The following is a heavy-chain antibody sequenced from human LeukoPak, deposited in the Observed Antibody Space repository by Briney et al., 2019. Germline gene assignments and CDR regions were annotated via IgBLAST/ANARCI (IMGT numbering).Heavy chain of an antibody. CDR1: GFTFSSYG. J-gene: IGHJ3*02. CDR3: ARGDPGYGDPEGAFDI. CDR2: IWYDGSNK. D-gene: IGHD4-17*01. Sequence: GRSLRLSCAASGFTFSSYGMHWVRQAPGKGLEWVAVIWYDGSNKYYADSVKGRFTISRDNSKNTLYLQMNSLRAEDTAVYYCARGDPGYGDPEGAFDIWGQGTMVTVSS. V-gene: IGHV3-33*01.